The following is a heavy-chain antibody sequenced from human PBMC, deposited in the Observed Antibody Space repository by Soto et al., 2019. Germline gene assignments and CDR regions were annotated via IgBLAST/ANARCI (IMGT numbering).Heavy chain of an antibody. CDR2: IYWDDDK. V-gene: IGHV2-5*02. Sequence: QLTLKESGPTLVKPTQTLTLTSSFSGFSISTSGVGVGWIRQPPGKTLEWLAFIYWDDDKRYSPSLKSRLTITKDTPKNQVVLTMTNMDPVDPATYYCAHRRPYYSSWNAGGFDPWGQGTLVTVSS. CDR3: AHRRPYYSSWNAGGFDP. CDR1: GFSISTSGVG. J-gene: IGHJ5*02. D-gene: IGHD6-13*01.